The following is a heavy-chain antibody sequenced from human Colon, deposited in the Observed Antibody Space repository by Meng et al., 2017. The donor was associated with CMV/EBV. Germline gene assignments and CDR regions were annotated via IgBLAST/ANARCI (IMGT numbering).Heavy chain of an antibody. CDR1: GFTFDDYA. Sequence: LSLTCAASGFTFDDYAMHWVLQAPGKGLEWVSGISWNSGSIGYADSVKGRFTISRDNAKNSLYLQMNSLRAEDMALYYCAKGLMTTVTTPFDYWGQGTLVTVSS. J-gene: IGHJ4*02. V-gene: IGHV3-9*03. CDR2: ISWNSGSI. D-gene: IGHD4-17*01. CDR3: AKGLMTTVTTPFDY.